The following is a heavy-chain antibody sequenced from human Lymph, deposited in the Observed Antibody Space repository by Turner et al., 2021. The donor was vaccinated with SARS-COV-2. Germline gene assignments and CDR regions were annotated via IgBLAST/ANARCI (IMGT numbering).Heavy chain of an antibody. CDR1: GGSISSGDYY. CDR3: ARVVVLRRAYFDY. J-gene: IGHJ4*02. CDR2: IDYSGST. V-gene: IGHV4-30-4*01. D-gene: IGHD2-8*01. Sequence: QVQLQESGPGLVKPSPTLSLTCTVSGGSISSGDYYWGWIRQPPGKGLEWIGYIDYSGSTFNNPSLKSRVTISVDTSKNQFSLKLSSVTAADTAVYYCARVVVLRRAYFDYWGQGTLVTVSS.